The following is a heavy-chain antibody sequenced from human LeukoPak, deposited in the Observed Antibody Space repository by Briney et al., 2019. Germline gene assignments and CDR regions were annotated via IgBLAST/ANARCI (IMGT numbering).Heavy chain of an antibody. J-gene: IGHJ4*02. CDR2: ISYDGSNK. Sequence: GRSLRLSCAASGFTFSSYAMHWVRQAPGKGLEWVAVISYDGSNKYYADSVKGRFTISRDNSKNTLYLQMNSLRAEDTAVYYCAREISQRGDSGGLDYWGQGTLVTVSS. V-gene: IGHV3-30*04. CDR1: GFTFSSYA. CDR3: AREISQRGDSGGLDY. D-gene: IGHD1-26*01.